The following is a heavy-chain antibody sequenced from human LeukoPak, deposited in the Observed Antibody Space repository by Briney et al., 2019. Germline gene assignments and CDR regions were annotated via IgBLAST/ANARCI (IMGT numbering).Heavy chain of an antibody. Sequence: ASVKVSCKASGYTFTGYYMHWVRQAPGQGLEWMGWINPNSGGTNYAQKIQGWVTMTRDTSISTAYMELSRLRSDDTAVYYCARGQYCSSTSCFPDYWGQGTLVTVSS. CDR3: ARGQYCSSTSCFPDY. CDR1: GYTFTGYY. V-gene: IGHV1-2*04. D-gene: IGHD2-2*01. CDR2: INPNSGGT. J-gene: IGHJ4*02.